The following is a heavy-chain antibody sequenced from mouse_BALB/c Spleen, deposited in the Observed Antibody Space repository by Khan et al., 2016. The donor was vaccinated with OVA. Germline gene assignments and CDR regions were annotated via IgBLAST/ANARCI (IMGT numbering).Heavy chain of an antibody. CDR3: ARGDYYGSSSFAY. D-gene: IGHD1-1*01. J-gene: IGHJ3*01. V-gene: IGHV1S34*01. CDR1: GYSFTGYY. CDR2: ISCYNGST. Sequence: LVKTGASVKISCKASGYSFTGYYMHWVKQSHGKSLEWIGYISCYNGSTTYNQKLKGKATFTVDTSSSTVYMQFNSLTSEDSAVYYCARGDYYGSSSFAYWGQGTLVTVSA.